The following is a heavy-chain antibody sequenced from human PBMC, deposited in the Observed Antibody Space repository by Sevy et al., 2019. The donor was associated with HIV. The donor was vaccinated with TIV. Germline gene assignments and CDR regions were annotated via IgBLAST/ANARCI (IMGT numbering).Heavy chain of an antibody. Sequence: ASVKVSCKVSGYTLSALSMHWVRQAPGKGLEWMGGFDPEDGETIYAQKFQGRVTMLTDTSSSTAYMELKSLRSDDTAVYYCARAYCSGGRCYSLASWGQGTLVTVSS. CDR3: ARAYCSGGRCYSLAS. V-gene: IGHV1-24*01. CDR2: FDPEDGET. D-gene: IGHD2-15*01. J-gene: IGHJ5*02. CDR1: GYTLSALS.